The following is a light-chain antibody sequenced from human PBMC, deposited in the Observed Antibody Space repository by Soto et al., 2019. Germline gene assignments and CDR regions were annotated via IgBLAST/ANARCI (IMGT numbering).Light chain of an antibody. V-gene: IGKV3-20*01. CDR1: QSVSNNY. CDR2: GAS. CDR3: QQFGTSPIVT. J-gene: IGKJ3*01. Sequence: EIVLTQSPGTLSLSPGERATLSCRASQSVSNNYLASYQQKPGQAPRLLIYGASSSATGIPDRFIGSGSGTDFTLTISRLEPEDFAVSYCQQFGTSPIVTFGPGTRWIA.